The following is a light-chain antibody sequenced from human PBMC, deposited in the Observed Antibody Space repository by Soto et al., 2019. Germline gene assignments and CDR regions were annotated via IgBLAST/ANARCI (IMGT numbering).Light chain of an antibody. V-gene: IGLV2-11*01. J-gene: IGLJ3*02. CDR2: DVS. Sequence: QSVLTQSRSVSGSPGQSVTISCTGTSSDVGGYNYVSWYQLHPGTAPKLMIYDVSKRPSGVPDRFSGSKSGNTASLTISGLQAEDEADYYCCSYAGSYTWVFGGGTKVTVL. CDR1: SSDVGGYNY. CDR3: CSYAGSYTWV.